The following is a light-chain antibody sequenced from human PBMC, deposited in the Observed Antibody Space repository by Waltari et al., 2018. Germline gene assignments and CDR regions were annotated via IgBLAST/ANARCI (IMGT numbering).Light chain of an antibody. V-gene: IGLV2-14*01. CDR2: EVS. J-gene: IGLJ2*01. CDR3: SSYTSSKSR. Sequence: QSALTQPASVSGSPGQSITISCTGTSNDIGIYNYVSWYQQHPGKAPKLMIFEVSNRPSGVSNRFSGSKSGNTASLTISGLQAEDEADYYCSSYTSSKSRFGGGTKLTVL. CDR1: SNDIGIYNY.